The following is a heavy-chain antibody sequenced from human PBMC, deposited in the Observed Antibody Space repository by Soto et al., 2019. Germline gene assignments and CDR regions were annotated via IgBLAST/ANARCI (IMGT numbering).Heavy chain of an antibody. V-gene: IGHV4-39*01. CDR2: MYYTGSF. CDR1: GGSFTSDNYY. D-gene: IGHD6-19*01. J-gene: IGHJ4*01. Sequence: PSETLSLTCSVSGGSFTSDNYYWGWIRQPPGEGLEWLGSMYYTGSFHYNPSLKGRVAISVDTSKSRFSLRLTSVTAADTAVYYCVRTYSSGCYPSYYFDSWGHGTLVTVSS. CDR3: VRTYSSGCYPSYYFDS.